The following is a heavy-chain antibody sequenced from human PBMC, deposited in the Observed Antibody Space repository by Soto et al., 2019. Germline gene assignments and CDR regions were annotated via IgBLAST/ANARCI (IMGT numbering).Heavy chain of an antibody. Sequence: QVQLVESGGGVVQPGRSLRLSCAASGVTFSSYGIHWVRQAPGKGLEWVAVISYDGSNKYYADSVKGRFTISRDNSKNTLYLQMNSLRAEDTAVYYCATDSQYSSSWDFAYWGQGTLVTVSS. CDR3: ATDSQYSSSWDFAY. CDR1: GVTFSSYG. CDR2: ISYDGSNK. V-gene: IGHV3-30*03. J-gene: IGHJ4*02. D-gene: IGHD6-13*01.